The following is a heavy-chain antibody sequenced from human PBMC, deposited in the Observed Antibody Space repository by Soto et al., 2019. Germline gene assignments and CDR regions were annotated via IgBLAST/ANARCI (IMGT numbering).Heavy chain of an antibody. CDR3: ERGPDYREMDV. D-gene: IGHD4-4*01. V-gene: IGHV3-74*01. Sequence: GGPLTLSCAASGFTFSSYWMHWVGQAPGKVLVWVSRINSDGSSTSYADSVKGRFTISRDNAKNTLYLQMNSLRAEDTAVYYCERGPDYREMDVWGQGTTVTVSS. J-gene: IGHJ6*02. CDR1: GFTFSSYW. CDR2: INSDGSST.